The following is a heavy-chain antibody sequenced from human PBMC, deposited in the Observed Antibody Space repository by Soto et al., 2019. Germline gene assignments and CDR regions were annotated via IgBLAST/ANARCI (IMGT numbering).Heavy chain of an antibody. CDR2: ISGSGGAK. Sequence: PGGSLRLSCAASGFTFTSFSVSWVRQAPGKGLEWVSAISGSGGAKYYADSVKGRFTVPRDNSRNTVYLQVDSLRVEDTAVYHCAVPEWLSTSYFNFWGKGTLVTVSS. CDR1: GFTFTSFS. D-gene: IGHD3-3*01. V-gene: IGHV3-23*01. CDR3: AVPEWLSTSYFNF. J-gene: IGHJ4*02.